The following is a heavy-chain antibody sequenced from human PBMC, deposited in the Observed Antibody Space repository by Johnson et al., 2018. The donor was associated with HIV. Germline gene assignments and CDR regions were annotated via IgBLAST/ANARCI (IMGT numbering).Heavy chain of an antibody. CDR1: GFTFSDYY. D-gene: IGHD1-26*01. V-gene: IGHV3-11*04. Sequence: QVQLVESGGGLVKPGGSLRLSCAASGFTFSDYYMSWIRQAPGQGLEWISYISSSDSTEYYADSVKGRFTISRDKDKNSVYLQMNSLRVEDTAVYYCAKVQGSYAPPLDAFDIWGQGTMVTVSS. J-gene: IGHJ3*02. CDR2: ISSSDSTE. CDR3: AKVQGSYAPPLDAFDI.